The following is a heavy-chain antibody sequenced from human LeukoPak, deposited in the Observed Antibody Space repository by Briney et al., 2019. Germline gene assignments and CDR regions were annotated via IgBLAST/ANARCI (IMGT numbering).Heavy chain of an antibody. V-gene: IGHV4-59*01. CDR1: GGSINSYY. CDR3: ARSNAD. CDR2: ISYSGST. J-gene: IGHJ4*02. Sequence: SETLSLTCTVSGGSINSYYWSWIRQTPGKGLEWIGYISYSGSTNYNPSLKSRVTISLGTSKNQFFLKLSSVTAADTALYYCARSNADWGQGTLVTVSS.